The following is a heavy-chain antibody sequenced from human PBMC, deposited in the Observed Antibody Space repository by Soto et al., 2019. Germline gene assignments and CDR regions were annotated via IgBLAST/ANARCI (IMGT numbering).Heavy chain of an antibody. CDR1: GFSISKYC. V-gene: IGHV3-30*18. CDR3: AKDRLRAGGLVPIALDAFDT. CDR2: ISHDGSNK. Sequence: SLRLSCVVSGFSISKYCMHWVRQAPGKGLEWVAVISHDGSNKKYVDSVKGRFTISRDTSRNTLFLQMNFLRPEDTAVFHCAKDRLRAGGLVPIALDAFDTWGQGTMVTVSS. J-gene: IGHJ3*02. D-gene: IGHD6-19*01.